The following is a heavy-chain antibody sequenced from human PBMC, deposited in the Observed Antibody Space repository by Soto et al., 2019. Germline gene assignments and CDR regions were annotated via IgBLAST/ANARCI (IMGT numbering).Heavy chain of an antibody. D-gene: IGHD3-3*01. Sequence: PGGSLRLSCAASGFTFSSYAMSWVRQAPGKGLEWVSAISGSGGSTYYADSVKGRFTISRDNSKNTLYLQMNSLRAEDTAVYYCARGQHHDFWSGYDNWFDPWGQGTLVTVSS. CDR3: ARGQHHDFWSGYDNWFDP. CDR2: ISGSGGST. J-gene: IGHJ5*02. CDR1: GFTFSSYA. V-gene: IGHV3-23*01.